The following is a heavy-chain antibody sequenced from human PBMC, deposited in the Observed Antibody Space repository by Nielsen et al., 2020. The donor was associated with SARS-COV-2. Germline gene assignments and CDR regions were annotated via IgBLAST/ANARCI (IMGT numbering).Heavy chain of an antibody. D-gene: IGHD2-21*02. J-gene: IGHJ4*02. CDR1: GFTFSSYG. V-gene: IGHV3-30*03. CDR2: ISYDGSNK. Sequence: GESLKISCAASGFTFSSYGMHWVRQAPGKGLEWVAVISYDGSNKYYADSVKGRFTISRDNSKNTLYLQMNSLRAEDTAVYYCARDGDWNSFDYWGQGTLVTVSS. CDR3: ARDGDWNSFDY.